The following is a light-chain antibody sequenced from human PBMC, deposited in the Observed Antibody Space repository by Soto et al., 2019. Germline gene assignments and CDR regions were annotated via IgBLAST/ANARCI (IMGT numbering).Light chain of an antibody. CDR3: QKYNSAPFT. CDR2: AAS. Sequence: DIQMTQSPSSLSASVGDRVTITCRASQGISTNLAWYQQKPGKVPKRLIYAASTLQSGVPSRFRGGGSGTDFTLTISSLQPEDVATYYGQKYNSAPFTFGPGTKVDIK. V-gene: IGKV1-27*01. J-gene: IGKJ3*01. CDR1: QGISTN.